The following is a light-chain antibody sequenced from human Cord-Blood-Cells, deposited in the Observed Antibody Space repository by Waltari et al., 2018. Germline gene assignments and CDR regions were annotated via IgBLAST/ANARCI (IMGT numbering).Light chain of an antibody. J-gene: IGKJ3*01. Sequence: DLPMNQTPSSLSASEGDRVTITCQTSQDISNYLNWNQQKPGKAPKRRIYHASNLETGAPSRLSGSGSGTDFTVAISSLQPEAIATDYCQQYDNLPPTLGPGTKVDIK. CDR3: QQYDNLPPT. CDR1: QDISNY. V-gene: IGKV1-33*01. CDR2: HAS.